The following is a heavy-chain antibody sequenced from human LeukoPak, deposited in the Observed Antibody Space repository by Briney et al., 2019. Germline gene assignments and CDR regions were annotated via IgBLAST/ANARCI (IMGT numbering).Heavy chain of an antibody. CDR3: ARSGYCSGGSCYSNYYYGMDV. CDR2: IIPIFGTA. Sequence: SVTVSCKASGGTFSSYAISWVRQAPGQGLEGMGGIIPIFGTANYAQKFQGRVTITADESTSTAYMEMSRLRSEDTAVYYCARSGYCSGGSCYSNYYYGMDVWGKGTAVTVSS. CDR1: GGTFSSYA. J-gene: IGHJ6*04. V-gene: IGHV1-69*01. D-gene: IGHD2-15*01.